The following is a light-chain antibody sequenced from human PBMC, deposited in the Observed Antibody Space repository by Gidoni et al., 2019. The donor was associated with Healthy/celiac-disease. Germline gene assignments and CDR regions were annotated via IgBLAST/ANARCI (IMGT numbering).Light chain of an antibody. CDR1: PSISSY. J-gene: IGKJ1*01. V-gene: IGKV1-39*01. CDR2: AES. CDR3: QQSYSNPRT. Sequence: DIQMTQSPSSLSASVADRVTLTCRASPSISSYLNWYQQKPWKAPKILIYAESSLRSGVPSRFSSSGSGTDFTLTISSLQPEEFATYYCQQSYSNPRTFGQXTKVEIK.